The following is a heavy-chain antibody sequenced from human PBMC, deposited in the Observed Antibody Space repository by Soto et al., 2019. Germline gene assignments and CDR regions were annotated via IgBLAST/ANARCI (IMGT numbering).Heavy chain of an antibody. J-gene: IGHJ4*02. CDR2: IYPDDSDT. Sequence: GESLKISCQASGYTFTKYWVGWVRQMPGKGLEWMGIIYPDDSDTRYSPSFQGHVTISADKSISTAYLQWSSLKASDSATYYCARRDMLTGYVYFDYWGQGAQVTVSS. D-gene: IGHD3-9*01. V-gene: IGHV5-51*01. CDR1: GYTFTKYW. CDR3: ARRDMLTGYVYFDY.